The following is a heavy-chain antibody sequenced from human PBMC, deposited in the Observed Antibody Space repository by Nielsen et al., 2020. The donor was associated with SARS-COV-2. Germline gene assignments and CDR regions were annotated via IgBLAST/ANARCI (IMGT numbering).Heavy chain of an antibody. CDR2: INPNSGGT. Sequence: ASVKVSCKASGGTFSSYAISWVRQAPGQGLEWMGWINPNSGGTNYAQKFQGRVTMTRDTSISTAYMELSRLRSDDTAVYYCASLSGYGGNPSWGQGTLVTVSS. V-gene: IGHV1-2*02. CDR1: GGTFSSYA. J-gene: IGHJ4*02. D-gene: IGHD4-23*01. CDR3: ASLSGYGGNPS.